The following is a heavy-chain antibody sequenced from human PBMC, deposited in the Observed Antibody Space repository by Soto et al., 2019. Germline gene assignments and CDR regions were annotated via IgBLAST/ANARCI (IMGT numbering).Heavy chain of an antibody. CDR1: GYTFTTYY. CDR3: ARAVSTNTAPIDY. J-gene: IGHJ4*02. Sequence: QVQLLQSGAEVKNPGASVKVSCKASGYTFTTYYLHWLRQARGQGLEWMGIITPSSGSTRYEQKFQDRVTMTSDTSTTTGYMELSSLSSEDSAVYYCARAVSTNTAPIDYWCQGTLVTVSS. CDR2: ITPSSGST. D-gene: IGHD4-17*01. V-gene: IGHV1-46*01.